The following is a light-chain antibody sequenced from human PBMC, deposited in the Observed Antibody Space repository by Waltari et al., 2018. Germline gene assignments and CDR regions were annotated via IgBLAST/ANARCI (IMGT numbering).Light chain of an antibody. CDR3: GSYTSSSTLV. J-gene: IGLJ1*01. CDR2: DVR. V-gene: IGLV2-14*03. CDR1: SSDVGGSDY. Sequence: QSALTQPASVSGSPGQSITIFCTGTSSDVGGSDYVSWYQQHPGNAPKLLIYDVRTRPSGVSNRFSGAKSGNTASLTISGLQAEDEADYYCGSYTSSSTLVFGTGTKVTVL.